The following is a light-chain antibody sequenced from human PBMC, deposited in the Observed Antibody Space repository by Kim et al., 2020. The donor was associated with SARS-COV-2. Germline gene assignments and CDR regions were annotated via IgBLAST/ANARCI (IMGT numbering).Light chain of an antibody. Sequence: SPGERATPPCRASQNVSSSYLAWYQQKPGQAPRLLIYGASSRATGIPDRFSGSGSGTDFTLTISRLEPEDFAVYYCQQYGSSPLTFGQGTKVDIK. CDR1: QNVSSSY. CDR2: GAS. V-gene: IGKV3-20*01. J-gene: IGKJ1*01. CDR3: QQYGSSPLT.